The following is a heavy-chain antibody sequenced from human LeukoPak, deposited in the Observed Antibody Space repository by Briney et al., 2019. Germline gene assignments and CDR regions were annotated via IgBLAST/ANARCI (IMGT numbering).Heavy chain of an antibody. CDR1: GYTFTDYY. CDR2: INLKSGGT. J-gene: IGHJ6*02. V-gene: IGHV1-2*02. CDR3: ASFRLRYFDWLLPNYYYYGMDV. D-gene: IGHD3-9*01. Sequence: ASVKASCKVSGYTFTDYYMHWVRQAPGQGLEWMGWINLKSGGTNCAQKFQGRVTMTRDTSTSTAYMEVSRLRSDDTAVYYCASFRLRYFDWLLPNYYYYGMDVWGQGTTVTVSS.